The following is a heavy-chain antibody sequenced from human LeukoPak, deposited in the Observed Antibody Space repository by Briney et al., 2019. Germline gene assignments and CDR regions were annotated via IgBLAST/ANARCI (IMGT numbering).Heavy chain of an antibody. J-gene: IGHJ1*01. Sequence: GGSLRLSCAASGFTFSGSAMHWVRQASGKGLEWIGRIRSKANSYATAYAASVKGRFTISRDDSKNTAYLQMNSLKTEDTAVYYCTRDGAYYDRGAVQHWGQGTLVTVSS. CDR3: TRDGAYYDRGAVQH. CDR2: IRSKANSYAT. D-gene: IGHD3-22*01. CDR1: GFTFSGSA. V-gene: IGHV3-73*01.